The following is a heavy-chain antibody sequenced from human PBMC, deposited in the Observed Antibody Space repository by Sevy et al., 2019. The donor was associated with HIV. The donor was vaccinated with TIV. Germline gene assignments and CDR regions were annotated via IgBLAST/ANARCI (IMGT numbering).Heavy chain of an antibody. CDR3: VRPGHSDYGMDV. Sequence: GESLKISCKGSGYSFTNYWIDWVRQMPGKGLEWMGIIYPGDSDTRYSPSFRGQVTISADKSIGTAYLQWSSLRASDTAMYYCVRPGHSDYGMDVWGQGTTVTVSS. CDR2: IYPGDSDT. D-gene: IGHD4-4*01. CDR1: GYSFTNYW. V-gene: IGHV5-51*01. J-gene: IGHJ6*02.